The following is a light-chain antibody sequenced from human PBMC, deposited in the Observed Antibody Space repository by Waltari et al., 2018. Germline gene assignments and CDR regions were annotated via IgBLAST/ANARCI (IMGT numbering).Light chain of an antibody. CDR2: EVS. J-gene: IGLJ2*01. Sequence: QSVLTQPPSASGSPGQSVTISCTGTSSDVGHYIYISWYQQHPGKAPKLMFYEVSKRPGGFPERFAGSKSGNTASLTFSGRQAEDEVDYYCSSYAGSNYLIFGGGTHLTVL. CDR3: SSYAGSNYLI. V-gene: IGLV2-8*01. CDR1: SSDVGHYIY.